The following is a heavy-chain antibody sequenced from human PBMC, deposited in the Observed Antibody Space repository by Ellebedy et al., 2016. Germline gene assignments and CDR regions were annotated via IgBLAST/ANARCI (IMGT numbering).Heavy chain of an antibody. D-gene: IGHD2-15*01. CDR2: TSYDGSDQ. CDR3: ARDKGAGYCSGGTCYSFDY. V-gene: IGHV3-30*04. J-gene: IGHJ4*02. CDR1: GFTFTSYA. Sequence: GGSLRLSCAASGFTFTSYAMHWVRQAPGKGLEWVAVTSYDGSDQYHADSVKGRLTISRDNSKNTVYLQMNSLRAEDTAVYYCARDKGAGYCSGGTCYSFDYWGQGTLVTVSS.